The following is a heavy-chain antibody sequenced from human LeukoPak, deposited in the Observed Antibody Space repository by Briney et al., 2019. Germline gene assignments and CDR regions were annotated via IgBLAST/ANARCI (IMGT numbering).Heavy chain of an antibody. D-gene: IGHD2-2*01. Sequence: PSETLSLTCAVYGGSFSGYYWSWIRQPPGKGLEWIGEINHSGSTNYNPSLKSRVTISVDTSKNQFSLKLSSVTAADTAVYFCAGGPRGCSITSCFVYWFDPWGQGTLVTVSS. CDR1: GGSFSGYY. CDR2: INHSGST. J-gene: IGHJ5*02. CDR3: AGGPRGCSITSCFVYWFDP. V-gene: IGHV4-34*01.